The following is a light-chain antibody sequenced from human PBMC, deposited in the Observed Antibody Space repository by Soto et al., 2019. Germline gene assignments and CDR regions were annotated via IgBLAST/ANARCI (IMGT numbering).Light chain of an antibody. CDR3: QSYDNSLSGSRV. J-gene: IGLJ3*02. Sequence: QSVLTQPPAVSGAPGQRVTISCTGSRSNIGAGYDVHWYQQLQVTAPKLLIYGTNNRPSGVPDRFSGSKSGMSASLAITGLQAADEANYYCQSYDNSLSGSRVFGGGTKVTVL. CDR1: RSNIGAGYD. V-gene: IGLV1-40*01. CDR2: GTN.